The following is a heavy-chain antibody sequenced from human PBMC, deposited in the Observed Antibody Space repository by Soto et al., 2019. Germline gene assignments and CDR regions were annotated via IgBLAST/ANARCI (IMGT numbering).Heavy chain of an antibody. D-gene: IGHD3-22*01. V-gene: IGHV4-31*03. CDR2: IYYTGSA. J-gene: IGHJ4*02. CDR1: GGSIISGGYY. CDR3: AREAYYYDSSGYFSKYFDS. Sequence: SETLSLTCTVSGGSIISGGYYFICMRQHPWNGLELIGYIYYTGSAYYNPSLKSRLTISVDTSTNQFSLKLSSVTAEDTAVYYCAREAYYYDSSGYFSKYFDSWGQGTLVTVSS.